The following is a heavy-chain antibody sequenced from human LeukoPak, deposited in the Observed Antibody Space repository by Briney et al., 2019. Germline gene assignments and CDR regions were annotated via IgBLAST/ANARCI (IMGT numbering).Heavy chain of an antibody. CDR3: AKRRGLELLYYYYMDV. V-gene: IGHV3-53*01. CDR2: IYSGGST. D-gene: IGHD1-7*01. CDR1: GFTVSSNY. Sequence: GGSLRLSCAASGFTVSSNYMSWVRQAPGKGLEWVSVIYSGGSTYYADSVKGRFTISRDTSKNTLYLQMNSLRAEDTAVYYCAKRRGLELLYYYYMDVWGKGTTVTVSS. J-gene: IGHJ6*03.